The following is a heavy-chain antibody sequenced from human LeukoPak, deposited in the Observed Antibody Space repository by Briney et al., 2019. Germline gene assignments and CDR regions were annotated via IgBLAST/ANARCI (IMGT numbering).Heavy chain of an antibody. CDR2: ISGSGGTT. J-gene: IGHJ6*03. CDR3: ARAVVVPAAAYYYMDV. V-gene: IGHV3-23*01. D-gene: IGHD2-2*01. Sequence: GGSLRLSCAASGFTFTNYAMSWVRQAPGKGLEWVSSISGSGGTTYYADFLKGRLTISRDNSKNTLYLQMNSLRAEDTAVYYCARAVVVPAAAYYYMDVWGKGTTVTVSS. CDR1: GFTFTNYA.